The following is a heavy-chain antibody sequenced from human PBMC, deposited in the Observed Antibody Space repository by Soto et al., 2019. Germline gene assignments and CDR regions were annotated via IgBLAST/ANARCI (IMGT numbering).Heavy chain of an antibody. V-gene: IGHV1-46*01. CDR1: GYTFTSYY. CDR2: INPSGGST. CDR3: AADITMVSY. Sequence: GASVKVSCKASGYTFTSYYMHWVRQAPGQGLEWMGIINPSGGSTSYAQKFQGRVTITRDMSTSTAYMELSSLRSEDTAVYYCAADITMVSYWGQGTLVTVSS. D-gene: IGHD3-10*01. J-gene: IGHJ4*02.